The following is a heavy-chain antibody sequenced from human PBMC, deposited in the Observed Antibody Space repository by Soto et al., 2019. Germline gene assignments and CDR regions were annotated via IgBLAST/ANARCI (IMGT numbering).Heavy chain of an antibody. CDR1: GYTFTSYG. D-gene: IGHD6-13*01. Sequence: ASVKVSCKASGYTFTSYGISWVRQAPGQGLEWMGWISAYNGNTNYAQKLQGRVTMTTDTSTSTAYMELRSLRSDDTAVYYCAREGPGAAAGNVGTYYYPGMDVWGQGTTVTVSS. J-gene: IGHJ6*02. V-gene: IGHV1-18*01. CDR3: AREGPGAAAGNVGTYYYPGMDV. CDR2: ISAYNGNT.